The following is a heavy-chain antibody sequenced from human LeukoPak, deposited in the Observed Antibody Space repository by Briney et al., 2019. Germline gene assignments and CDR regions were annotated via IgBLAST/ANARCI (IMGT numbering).Heavy chain of an antibody. D-gene: IGHD6-13*01. CDR3: AKDISGSWSIGY. Sequence: PGGSLRLSCAASGFTFTTYGMHWVRQAPGKGLEWVAFISFDGSMNFYADSVKGRFTISRDNSKNTLHLHMNSLRAEDTAVYYCAKDISGSWSIGYWGQGTLVTVSS. V-gene: IGHV3-30*18. CDR2: ISFDGSMN. J-gene: IGHJ4*02. CDR1: GFTFTTYG.